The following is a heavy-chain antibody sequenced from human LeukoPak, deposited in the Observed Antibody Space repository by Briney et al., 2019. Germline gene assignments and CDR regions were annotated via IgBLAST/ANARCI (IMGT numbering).Heavy chain of an antibody. J-gene: IGHJ4*02. CDR3: ARDLSTSSTWELDY. D-gene: IGHD2/OR15-2a*01. Sequence: GASVKVSCKASGYTSTDYLIHWVRQAPGQGLEYMGWINPKSGGTEYAQKFLGRVTMTRDTSTSTASMELSRLRSDDTAVYLCARDLSTSSTWELDYWGQGTLVTVSS. V-gene: IGHV1-2*02. CDR1: GYTSTDYL. CDR2: INPKSGGT.